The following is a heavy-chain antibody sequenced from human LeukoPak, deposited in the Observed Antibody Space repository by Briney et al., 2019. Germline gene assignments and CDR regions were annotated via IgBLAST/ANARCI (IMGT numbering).Heavy chain of an antibody. D-gene: IGHD5-18*01. CDR2: IVVGSGNT. J-gene: IGHJ6*04. CDR1: GFTFTSSA. Sequence: TSVKVCCKASGFTFTSSAVQWVRQARGQRLEWIGWIVVGSGNTNYAQKFQERVTITRDMSTSTAYMELSSLRSEDTAVYYCAASSGYSYYYYGMDVWGKGTTVTVSS. CDR3: AASSGYSYYYYGMDV. V-gene: IGHV1-58*01.